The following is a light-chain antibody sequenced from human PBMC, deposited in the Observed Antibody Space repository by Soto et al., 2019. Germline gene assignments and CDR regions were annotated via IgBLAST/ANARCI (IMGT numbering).Light chain of an antibody. J-gene: IGKJ2*01. CDR2: GSS. Sequence: EVVLTQSPGTLSLSPGERATLSCRASQTVSNNYLAWYQQKPGQAPRLLIFGSSDRATGIPDRFSGSGSGQDFTLTISRLEPEDFAVYYCQQYGSSPPYTFGQGTKLEIK. CDR1: QTVSNNY. CDR3: QQYGSSPPYT. V-gene: IGKV3-20*01.